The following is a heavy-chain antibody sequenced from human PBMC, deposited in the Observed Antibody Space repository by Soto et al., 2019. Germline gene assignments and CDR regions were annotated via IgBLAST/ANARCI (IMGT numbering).Heavy chain of an antibody. CDR1: GGSFSAYY. CDR3: ARTSRFDY. CDR2: INHSGST. Sequence: QVQLQQWGAGLLKPSETLSLTCAVYGGSFSAYYWSWVRQPPGKGLEWIGEINHSGSTNYNPSLQSRVTISVDTSKNQFSLKLSSVTAADTAVYYCARTSRFDYWGQGTLVTVSS. V-gene: IGHV4-34*01. D-gene: IGHD6-6*01. J-gene: IGHJ4*02.